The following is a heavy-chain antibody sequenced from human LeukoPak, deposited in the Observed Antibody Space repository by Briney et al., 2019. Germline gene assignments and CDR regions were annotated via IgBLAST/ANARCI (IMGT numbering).Heavy chain of an antibody. CDR1: GYTFTSYA. Sequence: ASVNVSCTASGYTFTSYAMHWVRQAPGQRLEWMGWINAGNGNTKYSQKFQGRVTITGDTSASTAYMELSSLRSEDTAVYCCARETPPYSSGWYDYWGQGTLVTVSS. D-gene: IGHD6-19*01. V-gene: IGHV1-3*01. J-gene: IGHJ4*02. CDR2: INAGNGNT. CDR3: ARETPPYSSGWYDY.